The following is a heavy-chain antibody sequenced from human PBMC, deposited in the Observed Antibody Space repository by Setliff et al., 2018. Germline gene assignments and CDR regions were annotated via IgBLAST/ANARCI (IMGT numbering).Heavy chain of an antibody. V-gene: IGHV1-69*13. CDR3: ARDTRDSSGYYLSLDS. CDR2: IIPVFRTA. Sequence: ASVKVSCKASGGTFRSDGFNWVRQAPGQGLEWMGRIIPVFRTADYAPILQGRVTFSADASTATAYMEVTSLRSEDTAVYYCARDTRDSSGYYLSLDSWGQGSLVTVSS. D-gene: IGHD3-22*01. CDR1: GGTFRSDG. J-gene: IGHJ4*02.